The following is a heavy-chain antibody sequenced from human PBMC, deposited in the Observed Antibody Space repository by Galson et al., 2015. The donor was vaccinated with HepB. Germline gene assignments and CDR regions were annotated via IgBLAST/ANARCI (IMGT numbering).Heavy chain of an antibody. Sequence: SVKVSCKASGGTFNNYSINWVRQAPVQGLEWMGSIVDMLDMVHYAQRLQGRGPISADKPTPTVYLELNNLTSEDTAVDYCAMMGIDDGHWGQGTLLTVSS. CDR1: GGTFNNYS. V-gene: IGHV1-69*02. D-gene: IGHD4/OR15-4a*01. CDR2: IVDMLDMV. J-gene: IGHJ4*02. CDR3: AMMGIDDGH.